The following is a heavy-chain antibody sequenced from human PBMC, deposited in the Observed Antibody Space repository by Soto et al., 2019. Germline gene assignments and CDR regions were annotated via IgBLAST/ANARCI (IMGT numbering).Heavy chain of an antibody. V-gene: IGHV1-69*13. CDR3: ASVYYYNSSGYDYFQN. J-gene: IGHJ1*01. D-gene: IGHD3-22*01. CDR1: GGTFSSYA. Sequence: GASVKVSCKASGGTFSSYAISWVRQAPGQGLEWMGGIIPIFGTANYAQKFQGRVTITADESTSTAYMELSSLRSEDTAVYYCASVYYYNSSGYDYFQNWGQGTLVTVSS. CDR2: IIPIFGTA.